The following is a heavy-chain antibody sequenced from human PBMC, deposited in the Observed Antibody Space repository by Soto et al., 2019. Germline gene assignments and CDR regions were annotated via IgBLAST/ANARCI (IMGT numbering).Heavy chain of an antibody. Sequence: SETLSLTCTVSGGPISSGGHSWSWIPLHPGKGLEWIGYIYYSGNTYYNPSLKSRVTISVDTSKNQFSLKLSAVTAADTAVHNCARGSYDGSCYYDAFDIWGQGTRVTVSS. D-gene: IGHD3-22*01. CDR1: GGPISSGGHS. V-gene: IGHV4-31*03. J-gene: IGHJ3*02. CDR3: ARGSYDGSCYYDAFDI. CDR2: IYYSGNT.